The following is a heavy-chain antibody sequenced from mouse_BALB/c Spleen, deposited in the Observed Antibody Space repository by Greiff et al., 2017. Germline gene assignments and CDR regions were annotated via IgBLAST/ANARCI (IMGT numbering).Heavy chain of an antibody. CDR3: ARGHYGDYYAMDY. D-gene: IGHD1-2*01. V-gene: IGHV5-17*02. Sequence: EVMLVESGGGLVQPGGSRKLSCAASGFTFSSFGMHWVRQAPEKGLEWVAYISSGSSTIYYADTVKGRFTISRDNPKNTLFLQMTSLRSEDTAMYYCARGHYGDYYAMDYWGQGTSVTVSS. J-gene: IGHJ4*01. CDR1: GFTFSSFG. CDR2: ISSGSSTI.